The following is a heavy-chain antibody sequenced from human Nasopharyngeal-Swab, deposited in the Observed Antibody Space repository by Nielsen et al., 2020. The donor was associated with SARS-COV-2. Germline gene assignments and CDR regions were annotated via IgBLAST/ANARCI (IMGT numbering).Heavy chain of an antibody. D-gene: IGHD2-21*02. V-gene: IGHV4-38-2*02. CDR2: IFRSGDV. Sequence: ESLKISCTVSGFSITSGYYWGWIRQPPGKGPEYIGSIFRSGDVRYSPSLNSRVTMSVDTSKNQMSLKVRSVTAADTAIYYCARLGYGDYETDYWGQGILVTVFS. CDR3: ARLGYGDYETDY. J-gene: IGHJ4*02. CDR1: GFSITSGYY.